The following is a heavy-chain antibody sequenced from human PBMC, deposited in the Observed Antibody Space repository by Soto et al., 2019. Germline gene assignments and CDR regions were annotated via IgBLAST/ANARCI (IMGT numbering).Heavy chain of an antibody. CDR2: VSAYNDNI. Sequence: QVLLVQSGGEVKKPGASVKVSCKASGYTFSSYGINWVRQAPGQGLEWLGWVSAYNDNIDYAQTFQDRVTMTTDKSTNTAYMELRSLRSDDTAVYYCARGNYYDRRGYFSALDIWGQGTMVTVSS. V-gene: IGHV1-18*01. CDR1: GYTFSSYG. CDR3: ARGNYYDRRGYFSALDI. D-gene: IGHD3-22*01. J-gene: IGHJ3*02.